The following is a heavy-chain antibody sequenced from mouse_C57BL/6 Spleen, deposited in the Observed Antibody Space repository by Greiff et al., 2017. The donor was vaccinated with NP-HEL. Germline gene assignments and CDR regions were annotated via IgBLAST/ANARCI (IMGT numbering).Heavy chain of an antibody. CDR3: ARRGGDSSGPYAMDY. D-gene: IGHD3-2*02. V-gene: IGHV1-69*01. CDR2: IDPSDSYT. Sequence: QVQLQQPGAELVMPGASVKLSCKASGYTFTSYWMHWVKQRPGQGLEWIGEIDPSDSYTNYNQKFKGKSTLTVDKSSSTAYMQLSSLTSEDSAVYYCARRGGDSSGPYAMDYWGQGTSVTVSS. J-gene: IGHJ4*01. CDR1: GYTFTSYW.